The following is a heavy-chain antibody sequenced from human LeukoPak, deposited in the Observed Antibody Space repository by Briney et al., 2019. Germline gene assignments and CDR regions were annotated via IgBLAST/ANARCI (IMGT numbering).Heavy chain of an antibody. Sequence: EASVKVSFTASGYTFTGYYMHWVRQAPGQGLEWMGWINPNSGGTNYAQNFQGRVTMTRDTSISTAYMELSRLRSDDTAVYYCATTSGYFYYWGQGTLVTVSS. D-gene: IGHD1-26*01. CDR1: GYTFTGYY. CDR2: INPNSGGT. CDR3: ATTSGYFYY. V-gene: IGHV1-2*02. J-gene: IGHJ4*02.